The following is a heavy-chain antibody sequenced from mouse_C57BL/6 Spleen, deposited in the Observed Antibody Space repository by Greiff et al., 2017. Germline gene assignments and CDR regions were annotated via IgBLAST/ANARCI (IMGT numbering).Heavy chain of an antibody. Sequence: EVQVVESGGGLVKPGGSLKLSCAASGFTFSDYGMHWVRQAPEKGLEWVAYISSGSSTIYYEDTVKGRFTVSRDNAKNTLFLQMTSLRSEDTAMYYCARGGTLTFAYWGQGTLVTVSA. CDR3: ARGGTLTFAY. CDR1: GFTFSDYG. D-gene: IGHD4-1*01. J-gene: IGHJ3*01. CDR2: ISSGSSTI. V-gene: IGHV5-17*01.